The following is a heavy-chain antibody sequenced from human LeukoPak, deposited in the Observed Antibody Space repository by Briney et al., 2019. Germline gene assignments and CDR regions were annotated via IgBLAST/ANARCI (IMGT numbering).Heavy chain of an antibody. CDR1: GGSISSYY. CDR2: IYYSGST. CDR3: ARSGYDSSGYYYVGDAFDI. Sequence: SETLSLTCTVPGGSISSYYWSWIRQPPGKGLEWIGYIYYSGSTNYNPSLKSRVTISVDTSKNQFSLKLSSVTAADTAVYYCARSGYDSSGYYYVGDAFDIWGQGTMVTVSS. D-gene: IGHD3-22*01. V-gene: IGHV4-59*01. J-gene: IGHJ3*02.